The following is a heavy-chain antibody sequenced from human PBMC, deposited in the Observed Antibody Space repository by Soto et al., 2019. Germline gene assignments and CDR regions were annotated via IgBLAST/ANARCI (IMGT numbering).Heavy chain of an antibody. CDR2: IYYDGST. Sequence: SETLSLTCAVSGVSIRSGGYSWNWVRQPPGKGLEWIGFIYYDGSTDYSPPLRSRVTISLDRSNNQFSLRLTSVTAADTAVYYCVCDPAAGGDFTLAAFDISGHGPPVTV. CDR1: GVSIRSGGYS. CDR3: VCDPAAGGDFTLAAFDI. V-gene: IGHV4-30-2*01. D-gene: IGHD2-21*01. J-gene: IGHJ3*02.